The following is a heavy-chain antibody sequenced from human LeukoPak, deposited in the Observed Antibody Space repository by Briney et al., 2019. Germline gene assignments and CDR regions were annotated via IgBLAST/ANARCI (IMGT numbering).Heavy chain of an antibody. CDR1: GGSISSYY. Sequence: SETLSLTCTVSGGSISSYYWSWIRQPAGKGLEWIGRIYTSGSTNYNPSLKSRVTMSVDTSKNQFSLKLSSVTAADTAVYYCARGGTYYDFWSQTYNWFDPWGQGTLVTVSS. J-gene: IGHJ5*02. D-gene: IGHD3-3*01. CDR3: ARGGTYYDFWSQTYNWFDP. V-gene: IGHV4-4*07. CDR2: IYTSGST.